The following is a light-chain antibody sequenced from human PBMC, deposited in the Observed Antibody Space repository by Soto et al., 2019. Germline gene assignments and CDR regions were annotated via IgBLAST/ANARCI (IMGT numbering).Light chain of an antibody. Sequence: EIVLTQSPGTVSLSPGERATLSCRASQSVSSSSLAWYQQRPGQAPRLLIFTASSRATGTPDRFSGSGSGTDFTLTISRLEPEDFAVYYCQLYGSSPPYIFGPATKVEIK. CDR2: TAS. V-gene: IGKV3-20*01. CDR3: QLYGSSPPYI. J-gene: IGKJ2*01. CDR1: QSVSSSS.